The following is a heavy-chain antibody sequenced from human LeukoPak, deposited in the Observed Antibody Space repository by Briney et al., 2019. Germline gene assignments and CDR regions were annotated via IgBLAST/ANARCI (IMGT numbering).Heavy chain of an antibody. CDR2: IYSGGAT. Sequence: PGGSLTLSCAASGFTVISNLMNWVRQSPGRGLEWLSSIYSGGATYYADSVKGRFTISRDHSNNSVSLQMTNLRVEDTAIYYCARGAYRICWPGIDYWGQGTLVTVSS. CDR3: ARGAYRICWPGIDY. V-gene: IGHV3-53*01. J-gene: IGHJ4*02. D-gene: IGHD3-16*02. CDR1: GFTVISNL.